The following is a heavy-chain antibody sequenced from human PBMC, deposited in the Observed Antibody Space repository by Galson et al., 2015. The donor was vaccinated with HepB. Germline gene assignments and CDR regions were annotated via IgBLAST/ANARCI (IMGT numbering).Heavy chain of an antibody. CDR1: GYTFTNFA. D-gene: IGHD3-3*01. J-gene: IGHJ4*02. V-gene: IGHV1-3*01. CDR3: ARLDDSGYYWDY. Sequence: SVKVSCKASGYTFTNFAIHWVRQAPGQRFEWVGWINGGNHNTRYSQRFQDRVTLTSDTSTSMVFLELSSLRSEDTALYYCARLDDSGYYWDYWGQGTLVTVSS. CDR2: INGGNHNT.